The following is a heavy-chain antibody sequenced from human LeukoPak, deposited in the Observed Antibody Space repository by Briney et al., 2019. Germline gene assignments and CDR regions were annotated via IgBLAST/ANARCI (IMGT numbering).Heavy chain of an antibody. J-gene: IGHJ3*02. Sequence: KASETLSLTCTVSGGSISSGSYYWSWIRQPAGKGLEWIGRIYTSGSTNYNPSLKSRVTISVDTSKNQFSLKLSSVTAADTAVYYCARGPGSSSWNPYDAFDIWGQGTMVTVSS. CDR2: IYTSGST. CDR1: GGSISSGSYY. V-gene: IGHV4-61*02. D-gene: IGHD6-13*01. CDR3: ARGPGSSSWNPYDAFDI.